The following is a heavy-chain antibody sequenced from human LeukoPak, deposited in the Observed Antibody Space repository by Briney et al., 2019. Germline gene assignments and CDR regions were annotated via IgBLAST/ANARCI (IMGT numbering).Heavy chain of an antibody. Sequence: GGSLRLSCAASGFTFRSHAMHWARQAPSKGLEWVACLRYGGSNQDYADSVKGRFTTSRDSSKNTLYLQMNSLRPEDTAVYYCAKALWTGGLGESFDLWGRGTLVTVSS. J-gene: IGHJ2*01. CDR3: AKALWTGGLGESFDL. CDR2: LRYGGSNQ. CDR1: GFTFRSHA. V-gene: IGHV3-30*02. D-gene: IGHD3/OR15-3a*01.